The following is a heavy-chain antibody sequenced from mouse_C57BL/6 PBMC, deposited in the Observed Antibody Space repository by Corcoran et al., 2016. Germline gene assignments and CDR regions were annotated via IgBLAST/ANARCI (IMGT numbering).Heavy chain of an antibody. J-gene: IGHJ1*03. V-gene: IGHV1-26*01. CDR2: INPNNGGT. D-gene: IGHD1-1*01. CDR3: ARKDYGSSYPWYFDV. CDR1: GYTFTDYY. Sequence: EVQLQQSGPELVKPGASVKISCKASGYTFTDYYMNWVKQSHGKSLEWIGDINPNNGGTSYNQKFKGKATLTVDKSSSTAYMELRSLTTEDSAAYYCARKDYGSSYPWYFDVWCTGTTVTVSS.